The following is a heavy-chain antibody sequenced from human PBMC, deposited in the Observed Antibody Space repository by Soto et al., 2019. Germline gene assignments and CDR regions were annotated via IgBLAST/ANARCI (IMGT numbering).Heavy chain of an antibody. Sequence: EVQLLESGGGLVQPGGSLRLSCAASGFTFSSYAMSWVRQAPGKGLEWVSGISGSGGSTNYADSVKGRFTISRDNYKNTLYLQMNSLRAEDTAVYYCAKDSGYSYGYDYFDNWGQGTLVTVSS. CDR3: AKDSGYSYGYDYFDN. CDR2: ISGSGGST. J-gene: IGHJ4*02. V-gene: IGHV3-23*01. D-gene: IGHD5-18*01. CDR1: GFTFSSYA.